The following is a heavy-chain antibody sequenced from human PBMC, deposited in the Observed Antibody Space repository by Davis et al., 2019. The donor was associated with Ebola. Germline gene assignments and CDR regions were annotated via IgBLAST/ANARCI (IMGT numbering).Heavy chain of an antibody. J-gene: IGHJ6*02. Sequence: GESLKISCAASGFTFSVYGMHWVRQAPGKGLEWVAVISYDGSNKYYADSVKGRFTISRDNSKNTLYLQMNSLRAEDTAVYYCARDRGIYGDYSYYYGMDVWGQGTTVTVSS. CDR3: ARDRGIYGDYSYYYGMDV. CDR2: ISYDGSNK. V-gene: IGHV3-30*03. CDR1: GFTFSVYG. D-gene: IGHD4-17*01.